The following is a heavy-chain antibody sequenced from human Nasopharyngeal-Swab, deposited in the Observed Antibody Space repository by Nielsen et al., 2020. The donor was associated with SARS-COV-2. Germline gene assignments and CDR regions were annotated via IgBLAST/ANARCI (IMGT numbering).Heavy chain of an antibody. CDR1: GFTFSTYW. Sequence: GGSLRLSCAASGFTFSTYWMHWVRQAPGKGLVWVSRINSDGSSTNYADSVKGRFTISRANAKNTLCLQMNSLRAEDTAVYYCAAAAKGYWGQGTLVTVSS. CDR3: AAAAKGY. V-gene: IGHV3-74*01. D-gene: IGHD2-2*01. CDR2: INSDGSST. J-gene: IGHJ4*02.